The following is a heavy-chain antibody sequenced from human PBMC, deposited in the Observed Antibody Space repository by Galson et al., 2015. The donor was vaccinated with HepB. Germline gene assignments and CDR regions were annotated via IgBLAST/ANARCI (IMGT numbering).Heavy chain of an antibody. CDR3: ARAPTPRLKYYNWFAP. CDR1: GDSITRGANY. D-gene: IGHD4-11*01. V-gene: IGHV4-31*03. Sequence: TLSLTCSVSGDSITRGANYWSWIRQHPGKGLEWVGYIHYSGSVYYNPSLRSRVIISVDTSKNQIYLKLNSVTAADTAVYYCARAPTPRLKYYNWFAPWGQGTLATVSS. J-gene: IGHJ5*02. CDR2: IHYSGSV.